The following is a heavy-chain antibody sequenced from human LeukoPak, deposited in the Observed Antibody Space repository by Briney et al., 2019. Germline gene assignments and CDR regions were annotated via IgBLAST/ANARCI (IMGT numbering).Heavy chain of an antibody. D-gene: IGHD3-9*01. CDR1: GGTFSSYA. Sequence: VASVKVSCKASGGTFSSYAISWVRQAPGQGLEWMGGIIPIFGTANYAQKFQGRVTITADKSTSTAYMELSSLRSEDTAVYYCARGRPRYFDWFHPYYYYYMDVWGKGTTVTVSS. CDR2: IIPIFGTA. J-gene: IGHJ6*03. CDR3: ARGRPRYFDWFHPYYYYYMDV. V-gene: IGHV1-69*06.